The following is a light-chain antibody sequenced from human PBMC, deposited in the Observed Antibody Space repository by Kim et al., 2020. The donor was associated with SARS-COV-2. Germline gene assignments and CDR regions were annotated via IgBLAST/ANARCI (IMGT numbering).Light chain of an antibody. V-gene: IGKV3-20*01. J-gene: IGKJ1*01. CDR3: QQYDNSPSWT. CDR1: QSVSSSY. CDR2: AAS. Sequence: PRERATLSCRASQSVSSSYLAWYQQKPGQAPRLLIYAASSRATGIPDRFSGSGSGTDFTLTISRLGPEDFAVYYCQQYDNSPSWTFGQGTKVDIK.